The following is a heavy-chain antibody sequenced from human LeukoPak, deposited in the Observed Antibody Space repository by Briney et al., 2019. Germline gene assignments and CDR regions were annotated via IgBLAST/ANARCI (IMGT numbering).Heavy chain of an antibody. J-gene: IGHJ6*03. Sequence: ASVKVSCKASGYTFTSYAMNWVRQAPGQGLEWMGWINPNSGGTNYAQKFQGRVTMTRDTSISTAYMELSRLRSDDTAVYYCARDVRCLEGGDCYTYYYYYYMDVWGKGTTVTVSS. CDR2: INPNSGGT. D-gene: IGHD2-21*02. V-gene: IGHV1-2*02. CDR3: ARDVRCLEGGDCYTYYYYYYMDV. CDR1: GYTFTSYA.